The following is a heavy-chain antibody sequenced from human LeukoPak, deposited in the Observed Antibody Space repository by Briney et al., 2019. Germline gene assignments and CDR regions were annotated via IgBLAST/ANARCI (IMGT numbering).Heavy chain of an antibody. V-gene: IGHV4-39*07. J-gene: IGHJ3*02. CDR1: GGSISSSSYY. CDR3: ANSGYDRDAFDI. Sequence: NPSETLSLTCTVSGGSISSSSYYWGWIRHPPGKGRKWFGSIYYSGSTYYNPSLKSRVTISVDTSKNQFSLKLSSVTAADTAVYYCANSGYDRDAFDIWGQGTMVAVSS. CDR2: IYYSGST. D-gene: IGHD5-12*01.